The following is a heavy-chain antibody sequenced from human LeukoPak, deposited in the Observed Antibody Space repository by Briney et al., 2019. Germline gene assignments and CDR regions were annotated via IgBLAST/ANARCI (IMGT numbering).Heavy chain of an antibody. V-gene: IGHV4-59*01. Sequence: PSETLSLTCTVSGGSISSYYWSWIRQPPGKGLEWIGYIYYSGSTNYNPSLQSRVTISLDTSKNQFSLGLSSVTAADTAVYYCATTSMVTGSVDYWGQGTLVTVST. J-gene: IGHJ4*02. CDR1: GGSISSYY. CDR3: ATTSMVTGSVDY. D-gene: IGHD5-18*01. CDR2: IYYSGST.